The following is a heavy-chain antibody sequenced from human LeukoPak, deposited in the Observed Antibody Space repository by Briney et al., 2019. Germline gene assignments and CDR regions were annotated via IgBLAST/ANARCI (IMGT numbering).Heavy chain of an antibody. Sequence: PGGSLRLSCAASGFIFKKYWMNWVRQAPGKGLEWVSSISYTGTYIYYADSVKGRFTISRDNAKNSLYLQMNSLRAEDTALYYCAKAGAFEVGAAFDYWGQGTLVTVSS. V-gene: IGHV3-21*04. CDR1: GFIFKKYW. D-gene: IGHD1-26*01. CDR2: ISYTGTYI. CDR3: AKAGAFEVGAAFDY. J-gene: IGHJ4*02.